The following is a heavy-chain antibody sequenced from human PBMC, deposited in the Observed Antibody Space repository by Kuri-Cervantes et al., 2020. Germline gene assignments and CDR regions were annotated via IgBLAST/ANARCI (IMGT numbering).Heavy chain of an antibody. J-gene: IGHJ6*02. V-gene: IGHV3-30*18. CDR3: AKDHKTIFGVVIIDYYYYGMDV. CDR2: ISYDGSNK. D-gene: IGHD3-3*01. Sequence: GESLKISCAASGSTFSSYGMHWVRQAPGKGLEWVAVISYDGSNKYYADSVKGRFTISRDNSKNTLYLQMNSLRAEDTAVYYCAKDHKTIFGVVIIDYYYYGMDVWGQGTTVTVSS. CDR1: GSTFSSYG.